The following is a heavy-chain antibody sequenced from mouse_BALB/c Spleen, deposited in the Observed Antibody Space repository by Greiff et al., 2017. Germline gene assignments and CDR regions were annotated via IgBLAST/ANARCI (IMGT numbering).Heavy chain of an antibody. CDR1: GYSITSDYA. Sequence: VQLKESGPGLVKPSQSLSLTCTVTGYSITSDYAWNWIRQFPGNKLEWMGYISYSGSTSYNPSLKSRISITRDTSKNQFFLQLNSVTTEDTATYYCARDTQDYFDYWGQGTTLTVSS. D-gene: IGHD5-1-1*01. CDR2: ISYSGST. V-gene: IGHV3-2*02. CDR3: ARDTQDYFDY. J-gene: IGHJ2*01.